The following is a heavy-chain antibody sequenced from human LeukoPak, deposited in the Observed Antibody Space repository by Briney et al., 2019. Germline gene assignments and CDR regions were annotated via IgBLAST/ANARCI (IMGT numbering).Heavy chain of an antibody. CDR1: GYSFTSYW. J-gene: IGHJ4*02. CDR3: ARIWFGELYLDY. CDR2: IDPSDSYT. D-gene: IGHD3-10*01. Sequence: GESLKISCKGSGYSFTSYWISWVRQMPGKGLEWMGRIDPSDSYTNYSPSFQGHVTISADKSISTAYLQRSSLKASDTAMYYCARIWFGELYLDYWGQGTLVTVSS. V-gene: IGHV5-10-1*01.